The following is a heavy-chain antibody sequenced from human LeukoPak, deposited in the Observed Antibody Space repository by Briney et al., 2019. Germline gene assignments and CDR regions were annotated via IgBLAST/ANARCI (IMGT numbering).Heavy chain of an antibody. J-gene: IGHJ4*02. V-gene: IGHV1-2*06. CDR1: GYTFTDYY. CDR2: INPDSGGT. Sequence: ASVKVSCKASGYTFTDYYIHWVRQAPGQGPKWNGRINPDSGGTNSAQKFQGRVTMTRDTSISTAYIELSSLRSDDTAVYYCARAKEQTIAARYFDYWGQGTLVTVSS. D-gene: IGHD6-6*01. CDR3: ARAKEQTIAARYFDY.